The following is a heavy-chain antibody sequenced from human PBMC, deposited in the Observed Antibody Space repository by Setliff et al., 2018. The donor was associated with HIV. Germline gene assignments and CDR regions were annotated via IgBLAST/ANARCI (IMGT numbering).Heavy chain of an antibody. CDR3: ARGPSYAPY. V-gene: IGHV1-18*01. Sequence: ASVKVSCKTSGYDFRRYGIAWVRQVPGHGLEWMGWISPQNGKTKYAQRFQGRVSMTTDTSTSTAYMELRSLRSDDTAVYYCARGPSYAPYWGQGTLVTVSS. D-gene: IGHD3-16*01. CDR2: ISPQNGKT. CDR1: GYDFRRYG. J-gene: IGHJ4*02.